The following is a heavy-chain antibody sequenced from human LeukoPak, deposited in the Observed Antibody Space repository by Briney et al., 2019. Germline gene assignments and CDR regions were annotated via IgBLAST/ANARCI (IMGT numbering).Heavy chain of an antibody. J-gene: IGHJ4*02. CDR2: IYPGDSDT. CDR3: ARSPAQWTGGIDY. Sequence: GESLKISCKGSGYSFTSYWIGWVRQMPGKGLEWMGIIYPGDSDTRYSPSFQGQVTISADTSISTAYLQWSSPKASDTAMYYCARSPAQWTGGIDYWGQGTLVTVSS. V-gene: IGHV5-51*01. CDR1: GYSFTSYW. D-gene: IGHD6-19*01.